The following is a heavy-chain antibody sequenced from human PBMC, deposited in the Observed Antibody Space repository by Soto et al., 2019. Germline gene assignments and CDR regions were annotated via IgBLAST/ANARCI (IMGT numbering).Heavy chain of an antibody. V-gene: IGHV4-30-2*01. Sequence: PSETLSLTCAVCGGSISSGGYSWSWIRQPPGKGLEWIGYIYHSGSTYYNPSLKSRVTISVDRSKNQFSLKLSSVTAADTAVYYCARDGLYGGNAIDYWGQGTLVTVSS. D-gene: IGHD2-15*01. CDR2: IYHSGST. CDR1: GGSISSGGYS. CDR3: ARDGLYGGNAIDY. J-gene: IGHJ4*02.